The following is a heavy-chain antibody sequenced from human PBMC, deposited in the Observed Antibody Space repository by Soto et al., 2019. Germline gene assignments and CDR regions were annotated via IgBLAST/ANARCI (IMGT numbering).Heavy chain of an antibody. J-gene: IGHJ4*02. Sequence: QVQLVQSGAEEKKPGASVKVSCKASGYTFTSYAMHWVRQAPGQRLEWMGWINAGNGNTKHSQKFQGRVTITTDTSASTAYMELSSLRSEDTAVYYCARDVAAADYWGQGTLVTVSS. V-gene: IGHV1-3*05. CDR1: GYTFTSYA. CDR2: INAGNGNT. D-gene: IGHD6-13*01. CDR3: ARDVAAADY.